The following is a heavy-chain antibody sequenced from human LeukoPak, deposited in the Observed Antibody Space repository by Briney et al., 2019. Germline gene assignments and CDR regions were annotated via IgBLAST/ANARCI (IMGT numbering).Heavy chain of an antibody. CDR2: ISYDGSIK. Sequence: PGRSLRLSCAASGFTFSSHAMHWVRQAPGKGREWVAVISYDGSIKYYADSVKGRFTISRDNSRNTLYLQMNSLRGADTAVYFCARVPAAGHFDYWGQGTLVTVSS. J-gene: IGHJ4*02. V-gene: IGHV3-30*04. CDR1: GFTFSSHA. D-gene: IGHD2-2*01. CDR3: ARVPAAGHFDY.